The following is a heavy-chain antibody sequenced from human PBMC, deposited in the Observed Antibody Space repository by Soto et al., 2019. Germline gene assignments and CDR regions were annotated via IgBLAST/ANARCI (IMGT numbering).Heavy chain of an antibody. D-gene: IGHD2-2*02. Sequence: GGSLRLSCAASGFTFSSYGMHWVRQAPGKGLEWVAVISYDGSNKYYADSVKGRFTISRDNSKNTLYLQMNSLRAEDTAVYYCARDIVVVPAAILWLYYFDYWGQGTLVTVSS. J-gene: IGHJ4*02. V-gene: IGHV3-30*19. CDR3: ARDIVVVPAAILWLYYFDY. CDR2: ISYDGSNK. CDR1: GFTFSSYG.